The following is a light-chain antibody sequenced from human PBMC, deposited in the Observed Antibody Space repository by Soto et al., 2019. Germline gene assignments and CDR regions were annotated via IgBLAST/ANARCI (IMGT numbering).Light chain of an antibody. V-gene: IGKV1-5*01. CDR3: QQYNSYPVT. Sequence: DIQMTQSPSTLSASVGDRVTITCRASQSISSWLAWYQQKPGKAPKLLIYDASSLESGVPSRFSGSGSGTECTLTISSLQPDDFATYYCQQYNSYPVTFGQGTQVEIK. CDR1: QSISSW. J-gene: IGKJ1*01. CDR2: DAS.